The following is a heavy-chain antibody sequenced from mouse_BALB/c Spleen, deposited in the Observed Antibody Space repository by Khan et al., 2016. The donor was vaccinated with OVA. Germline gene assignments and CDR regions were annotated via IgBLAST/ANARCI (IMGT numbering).Heavy chain of an antibody. Sequence: EVKLVESGGGLVQPGGSRKLSCAASGFTFNSYGMHWVRQAPEKGLEWVAYISGDSNTIYYADTVKGRFTISRDNPKNTLFLQMTSLMYEDTAMYYCATSYFYGYDFDYWGPGTTLTVS. CDR3: ATSYFYGYDFDY. CDR1: GFTFNSYG. J-gene: IGHJ2*01. CDR2: ISGDSNTI. D-gene: IGHD1-1*01. V-gene: IGHV5-17*02.